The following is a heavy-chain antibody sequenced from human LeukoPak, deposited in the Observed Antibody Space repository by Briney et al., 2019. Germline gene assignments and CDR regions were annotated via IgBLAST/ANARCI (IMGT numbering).Heavy chain of an antibody. V-gene: IGHV5-51*01. J-gene: IGHJ4*02. D-gene: IGHD3-22*01. CDR1: GYSFTSYW. CDR3: ARLFSPSSWFGDKYYYDSRLDY. Sequence: HGESLKISCQGSGYSFTSYWIGWVRQMPGKGLEWMGIIYPGDSDTRYSPSFQGQVTISADKSISTAYLQWSSLKASDTAMYYCARLFSPSSWFGDKYYYDSRLDYWGQGTLVTVSS. CDR2: IYPGDSDT.